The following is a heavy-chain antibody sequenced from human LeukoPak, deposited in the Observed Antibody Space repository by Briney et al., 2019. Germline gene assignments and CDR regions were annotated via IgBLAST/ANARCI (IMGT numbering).Heavy chain of an antibody. J-gene: IGHJ6*02. V-gene: IGHV3-23*01. Sequence: PGGSLRLSCAASGFTFSSYAMSWVRQAPGKGLEWVSAISGSGGSTYFADSVKGRFTISRDNSKNTLYLQMNSLRAEDTAVYYCAKDGRSGDYGPRYYYYYGMDVWGRGTTVTVSS. CDR3: AKDGRSGDYGPRYYYYYGMDV. CDR2: ISGSGGST. D-gene: IGHD4-17*01. CDR1: GFTFSSYA.